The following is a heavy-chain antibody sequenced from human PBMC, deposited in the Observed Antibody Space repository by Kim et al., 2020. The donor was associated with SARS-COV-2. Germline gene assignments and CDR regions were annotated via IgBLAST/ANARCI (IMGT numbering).Heavy chain of an antibody. Sequence: GGSLRLSCAASGFTFDDYAMHWVRQAPGKGLEWVSGISWNSGSIGYADSVKGRFTISRDNAKNSLYLQMNSLRAEDTALYYCARTYYGSSPLDYWGQGTLVTVSS. CDR1: GFTFDDYA. V-gene: IGHV3-9*01. D-gene: IGHD3-10*01. CDR2: ISWNSGSI. J-gene: IGHJ4*02. CDR3: ARTYYGSSPLDY.